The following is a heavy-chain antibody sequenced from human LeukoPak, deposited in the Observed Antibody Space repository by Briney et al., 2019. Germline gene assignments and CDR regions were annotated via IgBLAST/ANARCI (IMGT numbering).Heavy chain of an antibody. V-gene: IGHV3-66*01. D-gene: IGHD3-22*01. Sequence: GGSLRLSCAASGFTVSSNYMSWVRQAPGKGLEWVSVIYSGGSTYYADSVKGRFTISRDNSKNTLYLQMNSLRAEDTAVYYCARSDALGSSGYYYFDYWGQGTLVTVSS. J-gene: IGHJ4*02. CDR1: GFTVSSNY. CDR3: ARSDALGSSGYYYFDY. CDR2: IYSGGST.